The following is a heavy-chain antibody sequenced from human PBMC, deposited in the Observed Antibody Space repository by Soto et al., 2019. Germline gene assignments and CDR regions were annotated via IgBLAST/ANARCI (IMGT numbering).Heavy chain of an antibody. J-gene: IGHJ6*02. Sequence: QVQLVESGGGVVQPGRSLRLSCAASGFTFSSYAMHWVRQAPGKGLEWVAVISYDGSNKYYADSVKGRFTISRDNSKNPLYLQMNSLRAEDTAVYYVAGTVYYYYGMDVWGQGTTVTVSS. CDR2: ISYDGSNK. D-gene: IGHD6-19*01. CDR3: AGTVYYYYGMDV. CDR1: GFTFSSYA. V-gene: IGHV3-30-3*01.